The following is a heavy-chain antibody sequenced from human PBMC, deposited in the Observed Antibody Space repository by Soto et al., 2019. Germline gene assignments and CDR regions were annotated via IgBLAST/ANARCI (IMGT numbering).Heavy chain of an antibody. Sequence: QMQLVQSGAEVKKPGSSVKVSCKASGYTFTRHYIHWVRQAPGQGLEWMGIINSSGGHTYYAQKFPGRVALIRDTSTITVYMELSSLRSEDTAVYYCARDLLAAGSDALDIWGQGTMVTVSS. J-gene: IGHJ3*02. V-gene: IGHV1-46*01. CDR3: ARDLLAAGSDALDI. D-gene: IGHD3-10*01. CDR2: INSSGGHT. CDR1: GYTFTRHY.